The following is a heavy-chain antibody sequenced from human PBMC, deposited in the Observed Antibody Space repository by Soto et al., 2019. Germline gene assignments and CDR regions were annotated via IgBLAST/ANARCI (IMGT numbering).Heavy chain of an antibody. J-gene: IGHJ5*02. D-gene: IGHD3-22*01. CDR3: ARDRGPSSGYYPYWFDP. CDR1: GGTFSSYA. Sequence: QVQLVQSGAEVKKPGSSVKVSCKASGGTFSSYAITWVRQAPGQGLEWMGGIIPIFGTANYAQKFQARVTITAAESARTAYMELSRLRSEDTAVYYCARDRGPSSGYYPYWFDPWGQGTLVTVSS. CDR2: IIPIFGTA. V-gene: IGHV1-69*12.